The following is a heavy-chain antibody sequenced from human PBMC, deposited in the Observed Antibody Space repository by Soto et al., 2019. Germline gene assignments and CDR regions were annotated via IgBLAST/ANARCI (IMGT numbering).Heavy chain of an antibody. CDR2: INPNSGGT. Sequence: ASVKVSCKASGYTFTGYYMHWVRQAPGQGLEWMGWINPNSGGTNYAQKFQGRVTMTRDTSISTAYMELSRLRSDDTAVYYCARGDRRRASSGYLNYWGQGTLLTVSS. J-gene: IGHJ4*02. V-gene: IGHV1-2*02. D-gene: IGHD3-22*01. CDR3: ARGDRRRASSGYLNY. CDR1: GYTFTGYY.